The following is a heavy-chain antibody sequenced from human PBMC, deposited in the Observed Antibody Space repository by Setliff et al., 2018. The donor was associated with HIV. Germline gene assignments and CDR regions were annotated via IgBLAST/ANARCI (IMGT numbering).Heavy chain of an antibody. CDR3: AKMDVVVIPAAIRY. Sequence: PGGSLRLSCVASGFNLYTTAMTWIRQIPGKGLEWVSSISGPGDIIFFADSLKGRFTISRDNSKNTIYLQMNSLRAEDTAVYYCAKMDVVVIPAAIRYWGQGTLVTVSS. V-gene: IGHV3-23*01. CDR2: ISGPGDII. J-gene: IGHJ4*02. D-gene: IGHD2-2*01. CDR1: GFNLYTTA.